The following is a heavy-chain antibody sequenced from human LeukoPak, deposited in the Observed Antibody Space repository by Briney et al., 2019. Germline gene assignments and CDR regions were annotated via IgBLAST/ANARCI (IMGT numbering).Heavy chain of an antibody. CDR3: ARAPTSVSNPYYFDY. J-gene: IGHJ4*02. D-gene: IGHD4-11*01. CDR1: GYSFSNYW. Sequence: GESLKISCKASGYSFSNYWIGWVRQMPGKGREWMGIIYPVDSDTRYSPSFQGQVTISADKSITTGYLQWSSLKASDTAMYYCARAPTSVSNPYYFDYWGQGALVTVSS. V-gene: IGHV5-51*01. CDR2: IYPVDSDT.